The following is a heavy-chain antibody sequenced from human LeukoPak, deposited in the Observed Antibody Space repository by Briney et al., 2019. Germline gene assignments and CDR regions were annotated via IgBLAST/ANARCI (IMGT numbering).Heavy chain of an antibody. J-gene: IGHJ6*02. CDR1: GFTFDDYA. CDR3: AKASSVVDYYYYYGMDV. D-gene: IGHD2-15*01. V-gene: IGHV3-9*01. CDR2: ISWNSGSI. Sequence: GRSLRLSCAASGFTFDDYAMHWVRQAPGKGLEWVSGISWNSGSIGYADSVKGRFTISRDNAKNSLYLQMNSLRAEDTALYYCAKASSVVDYYYYYGMDVWGQGTTVTVSS.